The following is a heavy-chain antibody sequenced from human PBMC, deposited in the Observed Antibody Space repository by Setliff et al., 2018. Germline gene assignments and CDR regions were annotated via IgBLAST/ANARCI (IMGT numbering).Heavy chain of an antibody. Sequence: GGSLRLACAASGFNCSRFEMNWVRQAPGKGLEWVAHIKQDGSEKYYVDSVKGRFIISRDNAKNPLYLQMNSLRDEDTAVYYCARERVGRYYYYHMDVWGKGTTVTVSS. J-gene: IGHJ6*03. CDR3: ARERVGRYYYYHMDV. V-gene: IGHV3-7*03. CDR1: GFNCSRFE. CDR2: IKQDGSEK. D-gene: IGHD1-26*01.